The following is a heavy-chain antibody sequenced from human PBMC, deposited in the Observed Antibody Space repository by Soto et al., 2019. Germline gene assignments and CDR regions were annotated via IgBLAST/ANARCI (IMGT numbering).Heavy chain of an antibody. CDR2: NSGSSDYI. J-gene: IGHJ4*02. D-gene: IGHD1-20*01. Sequence: EVQLLESGGGLIQPGGSLSLSCVASGFNFKRNSMSWFRQPPGKGLEWVSANSGSSDYIYYSDSVKGHYTISRDNSKNTLYLQMNGLRAADTAEYSCVKCSMYNCIRYYFDYWGQGAMVTVSS. CDR3: VKCSMYNCIRYYFDY. CDR1: GFNFKRNS. V-gene: IGHV3-23*01.